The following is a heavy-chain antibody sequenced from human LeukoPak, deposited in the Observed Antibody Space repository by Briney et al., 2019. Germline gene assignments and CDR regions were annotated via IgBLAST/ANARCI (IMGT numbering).Heavy chain of an antibody. CDR1: GFTFSSYG. J-gene: IGHJ4*02. CDR3: ARSRGGAAAGTMAFDY. Sequence: GGSLRLACAASGFTFSSYGMIWVRQAPGKGLEWVAVISYDGSNKYYADSVKGRFTISRDNSKNTLYLQMNSLRAEDTAVYYCARSRGGAAAGTMAFDYWGQGTLVTVSS. D-gene: IGHD6-13*01. V-gene: IGHV3-30*03. CDR2: ISYDGSNK.